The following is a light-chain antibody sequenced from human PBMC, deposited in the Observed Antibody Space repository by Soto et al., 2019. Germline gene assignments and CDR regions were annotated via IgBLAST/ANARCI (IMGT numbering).Light chain of an antibody. CDR3: QQYNNWPRT. Sequence: EIVMTQSPATLSVSPGERATLSCRASQSVSRKLAWYQQKPGQAPRLLIYGASTRATGIPARFSGSGSGTEFTLTIRSLQSEDFEVYYCQQYNNWPRTFGQVTKVEIK. J-gene: IGKJ1*01. V-gene: IGKV3-15*01. CDR2: GAS. CDR1: QSVSRK.